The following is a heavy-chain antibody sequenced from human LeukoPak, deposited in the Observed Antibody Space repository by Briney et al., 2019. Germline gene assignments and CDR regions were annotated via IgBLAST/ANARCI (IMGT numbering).Heavy chain of an antibody. CDR1: GFTFSNYA. Sequence: PGGSLRLSCAASGFTFSNYAMSWVRQAPGKGLEWVSAISGSGGSTYYADSVKGRFTISRDNSKNTLYLQMNSLRAEDTAVYYCAKEAAYCGGDCYSGENWGQGTLVTVSS. V-gene: IGHV3-23*01. D-gene: IGHD2-21*02. CDR3: AKEAAYCGGDCYSGEN. J-gene: IGHJ4*02. CDR2: ISGSGGST.